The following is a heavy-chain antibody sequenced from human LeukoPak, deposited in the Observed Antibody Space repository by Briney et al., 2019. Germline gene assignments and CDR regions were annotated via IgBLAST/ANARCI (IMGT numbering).Heavy chain of an antibody. CDR3: ARPSYCVADNCGYWLDP. CDR1: GYTFTKYL. J-gene: IGHJ5*02. CDR2: INPRGDIT. D-gene: IGHD2-21*01. V-gene: IGHV1-46*01. Sequence: ASVKVFCKTSGYTFTKYLIHWVRQAPGQGLEWMGTINPRGDITNYAQRFQGRITLTEDTSTSTVYMELSSLTSEDTAVYYCARPSYCVADNCGYWLDPWGPGTLVTVSS.